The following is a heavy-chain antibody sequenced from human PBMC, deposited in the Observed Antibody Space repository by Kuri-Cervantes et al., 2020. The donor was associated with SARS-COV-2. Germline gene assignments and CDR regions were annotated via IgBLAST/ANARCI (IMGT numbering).Heavy chain of an antibody. J-gene: IGHJ4*02. Sequence: ASVKVSCKASGYTFTGYYMHWVRQAPGQGLEWMGIINPSGGSTSYAQKFQGRVTMTRDTSTSTVYMELSNLRSEDTAVYYCARAQEHHAQQLAGVDYLGQGTLVTVSS. CDR1: GYTFTGYY. CDR3: ARAQEHHAQQLAGVDY. CDR2: INPSGGST. V-gene: IGHV1-46*01. D-gene: IGHD6-13*01.